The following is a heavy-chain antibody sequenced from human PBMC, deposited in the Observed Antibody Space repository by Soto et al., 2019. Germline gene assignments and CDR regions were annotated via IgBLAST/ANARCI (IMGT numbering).Heavy chain of an antibody. CDR3: ARDERYYYDY. J-gene: IGHJ4*02. D-gene: IGHD1-20*01. CDR1: GFTFSSYA. V-gene: IGHV3-30-3*01. Sequence: QVQLVESGGGVVQPGRSLRLSCAASGFTFSSYAMHWVRQAPGTGLEWVAVISYDGSNKYYADSVKGRFTISRDNSKNTLYLQMNSLRAEDTAVYYCARDERYYYDYWGQGTLVTVSS. CDR2: ISYDGSNK.